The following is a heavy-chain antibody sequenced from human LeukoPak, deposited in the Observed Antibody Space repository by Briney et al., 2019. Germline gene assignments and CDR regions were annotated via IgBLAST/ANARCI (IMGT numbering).Heavy chain of an antibody. D-gene: IGHD3-10*01. V-gene: IGHV3-21*01. Sequence: PGGSLRLSCAASGFTFSSYSMNWVRQAPGKGLEWVSSISSSSSCIYYADSVKGRFSISRDNAKNSLYLQMNSLRAEDTAVYYCARVPSGAFDYWGQGTLVTVSS. CDR3: ARVPSGAFDY. CDR1: GFTFSSYS. CDR2: ISSSSSCI. J-gene: IGHJ4*02.